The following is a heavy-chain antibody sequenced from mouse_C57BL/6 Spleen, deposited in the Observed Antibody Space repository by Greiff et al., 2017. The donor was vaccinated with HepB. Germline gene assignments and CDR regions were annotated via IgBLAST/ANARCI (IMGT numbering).Heavy chain of an antibody. CDR1: GFSLTSYG. V-gene: IGHV2-2*01. CDR2: IWSGGST. CDR3: ARNWGSSYPWFAY. Sequence: QVQLKESGPGLVQPSQSLSITCTVSGFSLTSYGVHWVRQSPGKGLEWLGVIWSGGSTDYNAAFISRLSISKDNSKSQVFFKMNSLQADDTAIYYCARNWGSSYPWFAYWGQGTLVTVSA. D-gene: IGHD1-1*01. J-gene: IGHJ3*01.